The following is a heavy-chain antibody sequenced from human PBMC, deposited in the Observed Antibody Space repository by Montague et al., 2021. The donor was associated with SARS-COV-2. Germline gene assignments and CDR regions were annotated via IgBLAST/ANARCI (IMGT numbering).Heavy chain of an antibody. Sequence: SLGLSCAASGFTFSSYAMSWVRQAPGKGLEWVSAISGSGGSTYYADSVKGRFTISRDNSKNTPYLQMNSLRAEDTAVYYCARQAAIAAAGIQDYYYYYYMDVWGKGTTVTGSS. V-gene: IGHV3-23*01. CDR1: GFTFSSYA. D-gene: IGHD6-13*01. J-gene: IGHJ6*03. CDR2: ISGSGGST. CDR3: ARQAAIAAAGIQDYYYYYYMDV.